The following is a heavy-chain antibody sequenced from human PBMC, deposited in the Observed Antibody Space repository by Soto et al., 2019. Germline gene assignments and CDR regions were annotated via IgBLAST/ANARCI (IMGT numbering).Heavy chain of an antibody. CDR1: GGSISNSSYL. D-gene: IGHD6-19*01. V-gene: IGHV4-39*01. CDR3: SRIAVSGPRTGFDY. Sequence: SETLSLTCSVSGGSISNSSYLWGWVRQPPGKGLQWIGSVSHIGSTNYNPSLKSRLTISVGTSKTQSSLRLDSVTATDTAVYYCSRIAVSGPRTGFDYWGQGILVTVSS. CDR2: VSHIGST. J-gene: IGHJ4*02.